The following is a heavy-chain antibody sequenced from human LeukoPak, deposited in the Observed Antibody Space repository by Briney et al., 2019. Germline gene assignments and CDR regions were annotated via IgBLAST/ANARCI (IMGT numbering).Heavy chain of an antibody. V-gene: IGHV1-69*01. J-gene: IGHJ5*02. D-gene: IGHD5-24*01. Sequence: GSSVKVSCKASGGTFSSYAISWVRQAPGQGLEWVGGIIPVFGTANYAQKFQGRVTITADESTSTAYMELSSLRSEDTAVYYCARGGEMATIGGNWFDPWGQGTLVTVSS. CDR3: ARGGEMATIGGNWFDP. CDR1: GGTFSSYA. CDR2: IIPVFGTA.